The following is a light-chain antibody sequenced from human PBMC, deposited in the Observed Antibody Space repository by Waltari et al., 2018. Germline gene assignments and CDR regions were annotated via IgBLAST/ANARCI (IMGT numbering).Light chain of an antibody. Sequence: DIVMTQSPDSLAVSLGERATINCKSSQSVLYSSNNKNYLAWYQQKPGQPPKLLIYWASTRESGVPDRFSGSGSGTDFTLTISSLQAEDVAVYYCQQYYSPLITFGGGTKVEIK. J-gene: IGKJ4*01. V-gene: IGKV4-1*01. CDR1: QSVLYSSNNKNY. CDR2: WAS. CDR3: QQYYSPLIT.